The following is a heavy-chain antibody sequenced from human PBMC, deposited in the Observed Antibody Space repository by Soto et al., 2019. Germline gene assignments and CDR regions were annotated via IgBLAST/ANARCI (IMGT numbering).Heavy chain of an antibody. J-gene: IGHJ4*02. CDR1: GYTFTSYY. D-gene: IGHD2-2*01. Sequence: QVQLVQSGAEVKKPGASVKVSCKASGYTFTSYYMHWVRQAPGQGLEWMGIINPSGGSTSYAQKFQARVTMTRDTSTSTVDMELSSRRSEDTAVYYCASHLGYCSSTSCYVRSRLDYWGQGTLVTVSS. V-gene: IGHV1-46*03. CDR2: INPSGGST. CDR3: ASHLGYCSSTSCYVRSRLDY.